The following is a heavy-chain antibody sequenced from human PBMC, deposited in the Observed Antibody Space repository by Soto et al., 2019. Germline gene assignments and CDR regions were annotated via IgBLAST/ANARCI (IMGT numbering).Heavy chain of an antibody. CDR2: IYSGGST. J-gene: IGHJ6*02. CDR3: ARETTVRGKDTYYYYGMDV. D-gene: IGHD2-15*01. V-gene: IGHV3-53*01. CDR1: GFTVSSNY. Sequence: GGSLRLSCAASGFTVSSNYMSWVRQAPGKGLEWVSVIYSGGSTYYADSVKGRFTISRDNSKNTLYLQMNSLRAEDTAVYYCARETTVRGKDTYYYYGMDVWGQGTTVTVSS.